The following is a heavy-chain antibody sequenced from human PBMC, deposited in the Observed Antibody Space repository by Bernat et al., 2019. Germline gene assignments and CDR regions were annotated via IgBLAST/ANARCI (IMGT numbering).Heavy chain of an antibody. V-gene: IGHV3-11*05. J-gene: IGHJ6*02. CDR1: GFTFSDYY. D-gene: IGHD3-3*02. CDR2: ISSGSSYT. CDR3: ARDSPFRSTYYGMDV. Sequence: QVQLVESGGGLVKPGGSLRLSCAASGFTFSDYYMSWIRQAPGKGLEWVSYISSGSSYTNHADSVKGRFTISRDNAENSLYLQMNSLRAEDTAVYYCARDSPFRSTYYGMDVWGQGTTVTVSS.